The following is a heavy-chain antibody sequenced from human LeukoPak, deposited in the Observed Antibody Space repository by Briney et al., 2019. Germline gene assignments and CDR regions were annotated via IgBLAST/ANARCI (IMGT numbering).Heavy chain of an antibody. CDR2: VNSDGSST. CDR1: GFTFTSYW. V-gene: IGHV3-74*01. Sequence: GGSLRLSCAASGFTFTSYWMHWVRQAPGKGLVWVSRVNSDGSSTTYADSVKGRFTISRDNAKNTLYLQMNSLRAEDTTVYYCARGRYYGMDVWGQGTTVTVSS. J-gene: IGHJ6*02. CDR3: ARGRYYGMDV.